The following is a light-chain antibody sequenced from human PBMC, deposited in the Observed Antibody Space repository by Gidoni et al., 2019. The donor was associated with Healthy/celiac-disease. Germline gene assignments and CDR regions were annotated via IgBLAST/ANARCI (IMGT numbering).Light chain of an antibody. J-gene: IGKJ4*01. V-gene: IGKV1-39*01. Sequence: DIQRTQSPSSLSASVGDRVTIPCRARQNISSYLNWYQQKPGKAPKLLIYAAYSLQSGVPPRFSGSGSGTDVSLTIISLQPEDFATFYCQQSYSTPELTFXGXTKVEIK. CDR3: QQSYSTPELT. CDR2: AAY. CDR1: QNISSY.